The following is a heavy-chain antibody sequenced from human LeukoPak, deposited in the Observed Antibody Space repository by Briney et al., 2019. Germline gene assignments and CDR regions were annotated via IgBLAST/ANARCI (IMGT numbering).Heavy chain of an antibody. CDR1: GYSISSGRY. CDR3: AREELFYDFWSGSHGAFDV. V-gene: IGHV4-38-2*02. D-gene: IGHD3-3*01. CDR2: ITYSGYT. J-gene: IGHJ3*01. Sequence: SETLSLTCTVSGYSISSGRYWAWIRQPPGKGLEWIGSITYSGYTIYNPSLKSRVTISVDMSKNHFSLQLSSVTAPDTALYYCAREELFYDFWSGSHGAFDVWGQGTMVSVSS.